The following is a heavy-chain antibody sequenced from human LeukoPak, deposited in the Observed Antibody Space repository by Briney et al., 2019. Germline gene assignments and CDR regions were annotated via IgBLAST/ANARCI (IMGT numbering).Heavy chain of an antibody. V-gene: IGHV3-33*01. D-gene: IGHD3-10*01. CDR1: GFTFSSYG. Sequence: GRSLRLSCAASGFTFSSYGMHWVRQAPGKGLEWVAVIWYDGSNKYYADSVKGRFTISRDNSKNTLYLQMNSLRAEDTAVYYCARDNPLIITMVRGVMDYWGQGTLVTVSS. CDR2: IWYDGSNK. J-gene: IGHJ4*02. CDR3: ARDNPLIITMVRGVMDY.